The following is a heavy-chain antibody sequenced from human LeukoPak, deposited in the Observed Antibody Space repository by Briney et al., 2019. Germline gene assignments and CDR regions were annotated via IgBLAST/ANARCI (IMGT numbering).Heavy chain of an antibody. CDR3: ARDLLNEGNHLDY. J-gene: IGHJ4*02. CDR2: IYYSGST. Sequence: KASQTLSLTCTVSGGSISSGDYYWSWIRQPPGKGLEWIGYIYYSGSTYYNPSLKSRVTISVDTSKNQFSLKLSSVTAADTAVYYYARDLLNEGNHLDYWGQGTLVTVSS. CDR1: GGSISSGDYY. D-gene: IGHD4-23*01. V-gene: IGHV4-30-4*01.